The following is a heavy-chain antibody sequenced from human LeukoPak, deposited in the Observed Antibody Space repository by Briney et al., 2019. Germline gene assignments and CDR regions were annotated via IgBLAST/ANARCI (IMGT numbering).Heavy chain of an antibody. CDR1: GFTFSSYA. CDR3: AKDALRTVTIYYFDY. J-gene: IGHJ4*02. D-gene: IGHD4-17*01. Sequence: PGGSLRLSCAASGFTFSSYAMSWVRQAPGKGLEWVSAISGSGGSTYYADSVKGRFAISRDNSKNTLYLQMNSLRAEDTAVYYCAKDALRTVTIYYFDYWGQGTLVTVSS. CDR2: ISGSGGST. V-gene: IGHV3-23*01.